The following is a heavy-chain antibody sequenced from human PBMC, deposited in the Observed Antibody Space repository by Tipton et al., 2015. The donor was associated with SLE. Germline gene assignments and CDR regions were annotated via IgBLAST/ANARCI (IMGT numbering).Heavy chain of an antibody. J-gene: IGHJ4*02. CDR3: ARGGPWGFFDY. D-gene: IGHD7-27*01. CDR1: GGSISSYY. Sequence: TLSLTCTVSGGSISSYYWSWIRQPPRKGLEWIGYIYYSGSTNYNPSLKSRVTISVDTSKNQFSLKLSSVTAADTAVYYCARGGPWGFFDYWGQGTLVTVSS. V-gene: IGHV4-59*01. CDR2: IYYSGST.